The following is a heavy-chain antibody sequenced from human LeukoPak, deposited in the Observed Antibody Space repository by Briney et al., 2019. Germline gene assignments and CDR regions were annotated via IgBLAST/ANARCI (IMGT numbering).Heavy chain of an antibody. J-gene: IGHJ4*02. CDR1: GYSFTSYW. Sequence: GESLKISCKGSGYSFTSYWIVWVRQMPGKGLEWVGIIYPGDSDTRYSPSFQGQVTTSADTSINTAYLQWRGLKASDSAMYNCARLMPGNFYNPMDYWGQGTLVTVSS. CDR3: ARLMPGNFYNPMDY. V-gene: IGHV5-51*01. D-gene: IGHD3-10*01. CDR2: IYPGDSDT.